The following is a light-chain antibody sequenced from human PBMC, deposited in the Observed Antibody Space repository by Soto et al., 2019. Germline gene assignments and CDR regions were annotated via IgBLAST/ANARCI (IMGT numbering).Light chain of an antibody. V-gene: IGLV2-8*01. J-gene: IGLJ2*01. CDR2: EVN. CDR1: SSDVGGYHY. CDR3: SSYTGSGAV. Sequence: QSVLTQPPSASGSPGQSVTISCTGTSSDVGGYHYVSWYQQYPGKAPKLLIYEVNKRPSGVPDRFFGFKSGNTASLTVSGLQAEDEGDYYCSSYTGSGAVFGGGTKVTVL.